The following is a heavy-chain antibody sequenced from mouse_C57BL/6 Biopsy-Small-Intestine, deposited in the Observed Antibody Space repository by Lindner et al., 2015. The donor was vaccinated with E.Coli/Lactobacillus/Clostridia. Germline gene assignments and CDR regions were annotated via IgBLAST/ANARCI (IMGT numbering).Heavy chain of an antibody. CDR2: IWAGGST. D-gene: IGHD1-1*01. V-gene: IGHV2-9*01. CDR1: GFSLTSYG. Sequence: VQLQESGPVLVAPSQSLSITCTVSGFSLTSYGVHWIRQPPGKGLEWLGIIWAGGSTNYNSVLVSRLSISKDNSKSQVFLKMNSLQTDDTAMYYCATQRIYYYDGSLYYAMDYWGQGTSVTVSS. J-gene: IGHJ4*01. CDR3: ATQRIYYYDGSLYYAMDY.